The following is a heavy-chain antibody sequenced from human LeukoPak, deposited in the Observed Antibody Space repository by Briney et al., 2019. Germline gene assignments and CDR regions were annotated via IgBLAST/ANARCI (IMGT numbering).Heavy chain of an antibody. D-gene: IGHD3-22*01. V-gene: IGHV3-23*01. CDR1: GFTFSSYV. CDR3: AKGYYDSSGYYRGFDY. J-gene: IGHJ4*02. CDR2: ISGSGGST. Sequence: AGGSQRLSCAASGFTFSSYVMSWVRQAPGKGLEWVSAISGSGGSTYYADSVKGRFTISRDNSKNTLYLQMNSLRAEDTAVYYCAKGYYDSSGYYRGFDYWGQGTLVTVSS.